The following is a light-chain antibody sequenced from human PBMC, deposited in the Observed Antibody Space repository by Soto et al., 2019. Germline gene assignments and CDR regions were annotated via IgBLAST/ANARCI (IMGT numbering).Light chain of an antibody. CDR1: QSVSSY. Sequence: EFVLKQSPATLSLSTGERATLSCRASQSVSSYLAWYQQKPGQAPGLLIYDASNRATGIPARFSGTGSGTDFTLTINNLEPEDFAVYYCQVRTNWSIAFGRGTRRRL. V-gene: IGKV3-11*01. CDR3: QVRTNWSIA. CDR2: DAS. J-gene: IGKJ5*01.